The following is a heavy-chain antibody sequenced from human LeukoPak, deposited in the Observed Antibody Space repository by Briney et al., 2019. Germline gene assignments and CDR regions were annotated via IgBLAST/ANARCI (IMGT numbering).Heavy chain of an antibody. CDR1: GGSISSYY. J-gene: IGHJ4*02. Sequence: SETLSLTCTVSGGSISSYYWSWIRQPAGKGLEWIGRIYTSGSTNYNPSLKSRVTMSVDTSKYQFSPKLSPVTAADTAVYYCARERWESTDIDYWGQGTLVTVSS. CDR2: IYTSGST. D-gene: IGHD1-26*01. CDR3: ARERWESTDIDY. V-gene: IGHV4-4*07.